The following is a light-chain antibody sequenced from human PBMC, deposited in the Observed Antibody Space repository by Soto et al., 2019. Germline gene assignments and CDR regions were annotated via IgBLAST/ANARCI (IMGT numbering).Light chain of an antibody. Sequence: QSVLTQPASVSGFPGQSITISGTGTSSDVGGLNYVSWYQHHPGNAPKLLIYEVTNRPSGVSDRFSGSKSDNTASLTVSGLQAEDESDYYCSSYTTSSTWVFGGGTKLTVL. J-gene: IGLJ3*02. V-gene: IGLV2-14*01. CDR2: EVT. CDR1: SSDVGGLNY. CDR3: SSYTTSSTWV.